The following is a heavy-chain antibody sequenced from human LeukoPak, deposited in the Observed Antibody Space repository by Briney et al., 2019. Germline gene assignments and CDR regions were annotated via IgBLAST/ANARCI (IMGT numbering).Heavy chain of an antibody. J-gene: IGHJ3*02. Sequence: GGSLRLSCAASGFTFSSYAMSWVRQAPGKGLEWVSAISGSGGTTYYADSVKRRFTISRNNSKNTVYLKMNSLRAGDTALYYCAKPASGVDAFDIWGQGTMVTVSS. V-gene: IGHV3-23*01. CDR2: ISGSGGTT. D-gene: IGHD3-10*01. CDR1: GFTFSSYA. CDR3: AKPASGVDAFDI.